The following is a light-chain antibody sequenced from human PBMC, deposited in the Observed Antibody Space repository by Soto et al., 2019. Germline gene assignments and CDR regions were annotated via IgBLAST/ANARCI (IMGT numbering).Light chain of an antibody. CDR1: QSVLYSSNNKNC. Sequence: DIVMTQSPDSLAVSLGERATINCKSSQSVLYSSNNKNCLAWFQKKPGQPPKLLIFWASTRESGVPDRFSGSGSGTDFTLTISSLQAEDVAVYYCQQYYSTPYFGPGTKVDIK. CDR3: QQYYSTPY. CDR2: WAS. V-gene: IGKV4-1*01. J-gene: IGKJ3*01.